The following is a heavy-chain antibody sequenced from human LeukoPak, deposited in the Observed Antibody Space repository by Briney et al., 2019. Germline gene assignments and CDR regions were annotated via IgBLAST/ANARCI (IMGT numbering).Heavy chain of an antibody. CDR1: GGSISSSSYY. D-gene: IGHD5-18*01. V-gene: IGHV4-39*07. J-gene: IGHJ6*03. Sequence: PSETLSLTCTVSGGSISSSSYYWGWIRQPPGKGLEWIGSIYYSGSTYYNPSLKSRVTISVDTSKNQFSLKLSSVTAADTAVYYCAREDTAMVYYYYYYMDVWGKGTTVTVSS. CDR3: AREDTAMVYYYYYYMDV. CDR2: IYYSGST.